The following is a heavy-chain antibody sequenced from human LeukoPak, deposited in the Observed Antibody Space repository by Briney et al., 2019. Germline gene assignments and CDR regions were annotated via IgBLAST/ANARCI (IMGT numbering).Heavy chain of an antibody. CDR2: IYTSGST. J-gene: IGHJ5*02. Sequence: AGYLSLYCAASGFSVTTNYMSRVRQAPGKGLEWVALIYTSGSTCDADSVLGRFTLSRDNSNNTLYLQMNSLRAEDSAAYYCARDRAGTQAWVEFDLWGQGTLVTVSS. V-gene: IGHV3-66*03. CDR3: ARDRAGTQAWVEFDL. CDR1: GFSVTTNY. D-gene: IGHD3-10*01.